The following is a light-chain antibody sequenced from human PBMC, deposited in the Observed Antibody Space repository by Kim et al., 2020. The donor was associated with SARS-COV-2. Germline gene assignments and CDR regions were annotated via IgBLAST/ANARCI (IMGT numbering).Light chain of an antibody. J-gene: IGLJ2*01. V-gene: IGLV7-46*01. CDR1: TGSVTGGHY. CDR2: DTS. CDR3: LLSYSGGRV. Sequence: PGGAVTRTCGSSTGSVTGGHYPYWLEQKAGQAHRTLIYDTSNKNSWTPARFSGSLLGDKAALTLSGAQPEDEADYYCLLSYSGGRVFGGGTQLTVL.